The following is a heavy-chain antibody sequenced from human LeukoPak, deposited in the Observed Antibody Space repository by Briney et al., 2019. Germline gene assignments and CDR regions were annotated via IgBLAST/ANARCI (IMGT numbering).Heavy chain of an antibody. CDR1: GGSFSGYH. J-gene: IGHJ4*02. CDR3: ARAPVYSGTFFDY. Sequence: SETLSLTCAVYGGSFSGYHWTWIRQSPGKGLEWIGDINHSGSTNYNPPLKSRVTISVDTSKNQFSLKLSSVTAADTAVYYCARAPVYSGTFFDYWGQGTLVTVSS. V-gene: IGHV4-34*01. CDR2: INHSGST. D-gene: IGHD1-26*01.